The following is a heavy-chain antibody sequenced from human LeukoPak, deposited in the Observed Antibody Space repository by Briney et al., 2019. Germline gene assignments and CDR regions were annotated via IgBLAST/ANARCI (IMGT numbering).Heavy chain of an antibody. CDR3: ASFDYGSGIIPD. Sequence: SETLSLTCTVSGVSISSYYWNWIRQPPGKGLEWIGYIYYSGSANYNPSLKSRVTISVDTSKNQFSLKLSSVTAADTAVYYCASFDYGSGIIPDWGRGTLVTVSS. J-gene: IGHJ4*02. CDR1: GVSISSYY. CDR2: IYYSGSA. D-gene: IGHD3-10*01. V-gene: IGHV4-59*01.